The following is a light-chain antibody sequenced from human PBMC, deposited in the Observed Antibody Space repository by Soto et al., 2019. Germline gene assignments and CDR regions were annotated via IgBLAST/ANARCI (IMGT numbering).Light chain of an antibody. J-gene: IGKJ2*01. CDR3: QQYNNWPPYT. Sequence: EIVMTQSPVTLSVSPGERATLSCRASQSVSSNLAWYQQKCGQAPRLLIYGASTRATGIPARFSGNGSGTEFTHTISSLQSEDFAIYYCQQYNNWPPYTFGQGTKLEIK. V-gene: IGKV3-15*01. CDR1: QSVSSN. CDR2: GAS.